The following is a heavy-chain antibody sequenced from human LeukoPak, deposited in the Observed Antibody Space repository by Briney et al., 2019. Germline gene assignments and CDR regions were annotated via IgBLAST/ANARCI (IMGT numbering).Heavy chain of an antibody. V-gene: IGHV5-51*01. J-gene: IGHJ5*02. CDR1: GYSFTSYW. CDR3: ARASYCTNGVCHTGYWFDP. D-gene: IGHD2-8*01. CDR2: IYPGDSDT. Sequence: GESLKISCKGSGYSFTSYWIGWVRQMPGKGLEWMGIIYPGDSDTRYSPSFQGQVTISADKSISTAYLQWSSLKASDTAMYYCARASYCTNGVCHTGYWFDPWGQGTLVTVSS.